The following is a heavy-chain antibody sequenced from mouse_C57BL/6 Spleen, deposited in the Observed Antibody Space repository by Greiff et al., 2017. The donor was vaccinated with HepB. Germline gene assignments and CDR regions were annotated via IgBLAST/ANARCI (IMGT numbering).Heavy chain of an antibody. D-gene: IGHD2-5*01. CDR3: ARSRDYSNFLDY. V-gene: IGHV1-63*01. J-gene: IGHJ2*01. CDR1: GYTFTNYW. CDR2: IYPGGGYT. Sequence: QVQLKQSGAELVRPGTSVKMSCKASGYTFTNYWIGWAKQRPGHGLEWIGDIYPGGGYTNYNEKFKGKATLTADKSSSTAYMQFSSLTSEDSAIYYCARSRDYSNFLDYWGQGTTLTVSS.